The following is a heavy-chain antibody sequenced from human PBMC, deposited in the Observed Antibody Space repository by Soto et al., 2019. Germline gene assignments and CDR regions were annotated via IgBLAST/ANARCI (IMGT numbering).Heavy chain of an antibody. CDR2: IIPLVGTA. D-gene: IGHD3-9*01. V-gene: IGHV1-69*01. J-gene: IGHJ6*02. CDR1: GGAFSSNA. Sequence: QVQLVQSGAEVKKPGSAVKVSCKATGGAFSSNAISWVRQAPGQGLEWMGGIIPLVGTANYAQNFRGRVSITADESTSTAYMELSSLRSEDTAVYYCARHLLPYSRVDGMDVWGQGNTVTVSS. CDR3: ARHLLPYSRVDGMDV.